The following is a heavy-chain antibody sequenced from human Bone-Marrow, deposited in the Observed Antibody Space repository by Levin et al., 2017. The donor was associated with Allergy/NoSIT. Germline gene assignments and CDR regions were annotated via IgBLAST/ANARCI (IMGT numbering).Heavy chain of an antibody. CDR2: ISSDGSKT. J-gene: IGHJ5*02. CDR3: AKDDASYWIDP. V-gene: IGHV3-30*18. Sequence: LGESLKISCAVSGFIFSSSGVHWVRQPPGRGLEWVAVISSDGSKTYYADSVRGRFIVSRDNSKNTLYLEMNSLRPEDTALYYCAKDDASYWIDPWGQGTLVTVAS. CDR1: GFIFSSSG.